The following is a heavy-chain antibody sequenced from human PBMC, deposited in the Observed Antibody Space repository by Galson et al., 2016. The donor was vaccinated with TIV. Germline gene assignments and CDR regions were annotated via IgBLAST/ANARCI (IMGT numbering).Heavy chain of an antibody. D-gene: IGHD3-9*01. V-gene: IGHV1-69*01. CDR2: IIPIFRSP. CDR3: ARWVQINSGVLTYFFDY. Sequence: VRQAPGQGLEWMGGIIPIFRSPNYAQRFQGRVTITADESTSTAFVELSSLRSDDTAVYYCARWVQINSGVLTYFFDYWGQGTVVTVSS. J-gene: IGHJ4*02.